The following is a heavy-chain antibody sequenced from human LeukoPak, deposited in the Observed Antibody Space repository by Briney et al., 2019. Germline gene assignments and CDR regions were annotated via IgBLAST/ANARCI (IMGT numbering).Heavy chain of an antibody. D-gene: IGHD6-19*01. CDR2: IGGSAGST. J-gene: IGHJ4*02. CDR3: AREFSSSFDY. CDR1: GFTFSSYG. V-gene: IGHV3-23*01. Sequence: AGGSLRLSCAASGFTFSSYGMNWVRQAPGKGLEWVSVIGGSAGSTYYADSVKGRFTISRDNSKNTLYLQMNSLRSEDTAVYYCAREFSSSFDYWGQGTLVTVSS.